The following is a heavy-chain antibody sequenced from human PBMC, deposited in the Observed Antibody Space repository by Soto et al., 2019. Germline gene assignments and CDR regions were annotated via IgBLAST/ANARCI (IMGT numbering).Heavy chain of an antibody. D-gene: IGHD6-13*01. CDR3: ARGVDSSSWYYYYYMDV. Sequence: GTSVKLSCEDSGYTKTSNDINWVRQANEQGLEWMGWMNPNSGNTGYAQKFQGRVTMTRNTSISTAYMELSSLRSEDTAVYYCARGVDSSSWYYYYYMDVWGKGTTVTVSS. J-gene: IGHJ6*03. CDR1: GYTKTSND. V-gene: IGHV1-8*01. CDR2: MNPNSGNT.